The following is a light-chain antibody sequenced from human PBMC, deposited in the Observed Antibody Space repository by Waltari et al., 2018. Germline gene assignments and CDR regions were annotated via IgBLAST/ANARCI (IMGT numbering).Light chain of an antibody. CDR2: GAS. CDR1: QSVSRS. V-gene: IGKV3-20*01. Sequence: IVLTQSPGTLSLSPGERAPLSCRARQSVSRSLAWYQQKPGHAPKPLIYGASTRATGIPDRFSGSGSGTDFSLTISSLEPEDFAIYFCQHYVRLPATFGQGTKVEIK. J-gene: IGKJ1*01. CDR3: QHYVRLPAT.